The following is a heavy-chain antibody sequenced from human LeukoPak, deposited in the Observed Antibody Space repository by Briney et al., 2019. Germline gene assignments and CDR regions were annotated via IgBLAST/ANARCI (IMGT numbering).Heavy chain of an antibody. Sequence: GGSLRLSCAASGFTFSSYAMSWVRQAPGKGLEWVSAISGSGGSTYYADSVKGRFTISRDNSKNTLYLQMNSLRAEDTAVYYCARDHQWLAIGDYNWFDPWGQGTLVTVSS. CDR3: ARDHQWLAIGDYNWFDP. CDR2: ISGSGGST. V-gene: IGHV3-23*01. CDR1: GFTFSSYA. D-gene: IGHD6-19*01. J-gene: IGHJ5*02.